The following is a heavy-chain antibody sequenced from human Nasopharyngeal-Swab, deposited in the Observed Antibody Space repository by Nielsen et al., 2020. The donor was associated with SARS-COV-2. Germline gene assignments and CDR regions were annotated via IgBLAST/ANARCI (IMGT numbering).Heavy chain of an antibody. CDR1: GYSLISYA. CDR3: ASTSATLADPFDI. CDR2: IDGGNGNT. Sequence: ASVKVSCKVSGYSLISYAIHWVRQAPGQGLEWMGWIDGGNGNTKYSQKFQGRLTITRDTSASTAYMELSSLKSEDTAFYFCASTSATLADPFDIWGQGTVVTVSS. J-gene: IGHJ3*02. V-gene: IGHV1-3*01. D-gene: IGHD1-1*01.